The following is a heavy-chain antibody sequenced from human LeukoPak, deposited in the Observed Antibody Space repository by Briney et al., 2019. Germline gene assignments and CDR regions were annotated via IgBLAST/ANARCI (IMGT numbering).Heavy chain of an antibody. CDR1: GFTFSSYS. D-gene: IGHD2-2*01. CDR2: ISSSSSYI. V-gene: IGHV3-21*01. J-gene: IGHJ4*02. Sequence: GGSLSFSCAASGFTFSSYSMNWVRQAPGKGLGWVSSISSSSSYIYYADSVKGRFTISRDNAKNSMYLQMNSLRAEDTAVYYSARDRRDCSSTSCRDYWGQGTLVTVSS. CDR3: ARDRRDCSSTSCRDY.